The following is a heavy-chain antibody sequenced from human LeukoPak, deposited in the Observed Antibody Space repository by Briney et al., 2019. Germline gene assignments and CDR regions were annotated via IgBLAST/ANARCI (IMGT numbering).Heavy chain of an antibody. V-gene: IGHV1-24*01. Sequence: ASVKVSCKVSGYTLTELSMHWVRQAPGKGLEWMGGFDPEDGETIYAQKFQGRVTTTEDTSTDTAYMELSSLRSEDTAVYYCATFRGGGGYYEAFDYWGQGTLVTVSS. CDR2: FDPEDGET. J-gene: IGHJ4*02. CDR1: GYTLTELS. CDR3: ATFRGGGGYYEAFDY. D-gene: IGHD1-26*01.